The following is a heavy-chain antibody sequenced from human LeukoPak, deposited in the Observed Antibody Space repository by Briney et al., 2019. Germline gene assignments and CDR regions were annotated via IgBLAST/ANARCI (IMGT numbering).Heavy chain of an antibody. J-gene: IGHJ4*02. CDR2: IYYSGST. CDR3: ARLPTVTFFDY. V-gene: IGHV4-39*01. CDR1: GGSFSSYY. Sequence: SETLSLTCAVYGGSFSSYYWGWIRQPPGKGLEWIGSIYYSGSTYHNPSLKSRVTISVDTSKNQFSLRLSSVTAADTAVYYCARLPTVTFFDYWGQGTLVTVSS. D-gene: IGHD4-17*01.